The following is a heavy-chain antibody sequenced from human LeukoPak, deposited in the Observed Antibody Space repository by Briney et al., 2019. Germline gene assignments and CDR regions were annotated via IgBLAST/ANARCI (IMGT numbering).Heavy chain of an antibody. J-gene: IGHJ5*02. V-gene: IGHV4-39*01. D-gene: IGHD4-11*01. CDR3: ARHGGSSNYDDDP. CDR1: GGSISSSSYY. CDR2: IYYSGST. Sequence: SETLSLTCTVSGGSISSSSYYWGWIRQPPGKGLEWIGSIYYSGSTYYNPSLKSRVTISVDTSKNQFSLKLSSVTAADTAVYYCARHGGSSNYDDDPWGQGTLVTVSS.